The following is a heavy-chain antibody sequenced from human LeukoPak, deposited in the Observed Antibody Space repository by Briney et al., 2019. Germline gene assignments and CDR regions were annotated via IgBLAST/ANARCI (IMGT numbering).Heavy chain of an antibody. CDR1: EFTLTYNS. V-gene: IGHV3-48*02. J-gene: IGHJ6*02. Sequence: GGSLRLSCAASEFTLTYNSMNWVRQAPGKGLEWLSHISITGAIYYADSVKGQFTISKDNARNSLYLQMNSLRDEDTAVYYCATSGKPYGLDVWGHGTTVTVSS. CDR3: ATSGKPYGLDV. D-gene: IGHD3-10*01. CDR2: ISITGAI.